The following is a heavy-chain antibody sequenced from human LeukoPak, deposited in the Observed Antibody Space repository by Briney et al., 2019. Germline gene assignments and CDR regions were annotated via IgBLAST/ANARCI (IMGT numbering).Heavy chain of an antibody. D-gene: IGHD1-26*01. J-gene: IGHJ4*02. Sequence: GGSLRLSCAASGFTFSSYSMNWVRQAPGKGLEWLSYISRDSKTTYYADSVKGRFTISRDNAKNSLYLQMNSLRAEDTAVYYCAREAKGLLGFDYWGQGTLVTVSS. CDR1: GFTFSSYS. CDR2: ISRDSKTT. V-gene: IGHV3-48*04. CDR3: AREAKGLLGFDY.